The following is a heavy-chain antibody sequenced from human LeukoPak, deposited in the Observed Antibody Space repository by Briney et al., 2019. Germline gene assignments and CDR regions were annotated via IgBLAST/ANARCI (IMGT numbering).Heavy chain of an antibody. CDR2: IYYIGGT. CDR3: ARGGGSSWDYYYYYMDV. Sequence: PPETLSLTCAVCGGSFSDYFWTLIRQPPWKGLDGIGDIYYIGGTNYNPSLKSRVTISVDTSKNQFSLKLSSVTAADTAVYYCARGGGSSWDYYYYYMDVWGKGTTVTISS. D-gene: IGHD6-13*01. V-gene: IGHV4-59*01. CDR1: GGSFSDYF. J-gene: IGHJ6*03.